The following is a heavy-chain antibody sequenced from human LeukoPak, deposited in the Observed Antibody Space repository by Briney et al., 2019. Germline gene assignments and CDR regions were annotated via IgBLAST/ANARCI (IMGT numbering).Heavy chain of an antibody. J-gene: IGHJ4*02. CDR1: GYTFTGYY. V-gene: IGHV1-2*06. Sequence: ASVKVSCKASGYTFTGYYMHWVRQAPGQGLEWMGRINPNSGGTNYAQKFQGRVTMTRDTSISTAYMELSSLRSEDTAVYYCARDLGGPGKNRVLAPAARECPDYWGQGTLVTASS. CDR3: ARDLGGPGKNRVLAPAARECPDY. D-gene: IGHD2-2*01. CDR2: INPNSGGT.